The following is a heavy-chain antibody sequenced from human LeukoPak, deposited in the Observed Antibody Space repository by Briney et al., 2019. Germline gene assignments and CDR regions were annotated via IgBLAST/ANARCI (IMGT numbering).Heavy chain of an antibody. V-gene: IGHV7-4-1*02. CDR2: INTNTGNP. CDR3: ARLYCCGGSCYFPFDY. CDR1: VYTFTSYA. J-gene: IGHJ4*02. D-gene: IGHD2-15*01. Sequence: GASVKVSCEASVYTFTSYAMNWVRQAPGQGLEWMRWINTNTGNPTYAQGFTGRFVFSLDTSVSTAYLQISSLKAEDTAVYYCARLYCCGGSCYFPFDYWGQGTLVTVSS.